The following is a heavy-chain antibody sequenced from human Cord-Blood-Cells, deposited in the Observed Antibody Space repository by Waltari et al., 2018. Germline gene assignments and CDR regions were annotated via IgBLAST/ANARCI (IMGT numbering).Heavy chain of an antibody. V-gene: IGHV4-34*01. D-gene: IGHD2-2*02. CDR3: ARGSVVVPAAIRFHYYYGMDV. CDR2: INHSGST. CDR1: GGSFSGYY. J-gene: IGHJ6*02. Sequence: QVQLQQWGAGLLKPSETLSLTCAVYGGSFSGYYWSWIRQPPGKGLGWIGEINHSGSTNYTPSLKSRVTISVDTSKNQFSLKLSSVTAADTAVYYCARGSVVVPAAIRFHYYYGMDVWGQGTTVTVSS.